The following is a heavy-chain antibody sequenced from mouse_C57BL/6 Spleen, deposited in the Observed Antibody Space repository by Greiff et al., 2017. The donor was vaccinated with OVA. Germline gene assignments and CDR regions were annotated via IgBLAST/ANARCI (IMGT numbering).Heavy chain of an antibody. CDR3: ARSSSQCYLDY. D-gene: IGHD1-1*01. Sequence: QVQLQQPGAELVMPGASVKLSCKASGYTFTSYWMPWVQQRPGQGLEWIGEIDPSDSYTNYNQKFKGKSTLTVDKSSSTAYMQLSSLTSEDSAVYYCARSSSQCYLDYWGQGTTLTVSS. CDR2: IDPSDSYT. J-gene: IGHJ2*01. V-gene: IGHV1-69*01. CDR1: GYTFTSYW.